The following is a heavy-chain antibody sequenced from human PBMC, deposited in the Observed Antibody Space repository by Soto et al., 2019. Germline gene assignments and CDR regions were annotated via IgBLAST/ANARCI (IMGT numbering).Heavy chain of an antibody. J-gene: IGHJ6*02. CDR2: IIPMFGTT. CDR1: GGTFDNYA. CDR3: ARGGRTGNFCMDV. D-gene: IGHD1-7*01. Sequence: QVQLVQSGAEVKKPGSSVKVSCKASGGTFDNYAISWVRQAPGLGLEWMGGIIPMFGTTNYVQKFQDRVTITADESTSTAYMELSSLRSEDTALYYCARGGRTGNFCMDVWGQGTTVTVSS. V-gene: IGHV1-69*01.